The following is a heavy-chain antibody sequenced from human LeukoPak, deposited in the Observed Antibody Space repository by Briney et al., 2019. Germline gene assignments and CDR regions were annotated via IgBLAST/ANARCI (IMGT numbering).Heavy chain of an antibody. D-gene: IGHD5-12*01. CDR3: ARDVMKGYSSYDPSYNWFDP. CDR2: ISAYNGNT. CDR1: GYTFTSYG. J-gene: IGHJ5*02. Sequence: GASVKVSCKASGYTFTSYGISWVRQAPGQGLEWMGWISAYNGNTNYAQKLQGRVTMTTDTSTSTAYMELRSLRSDDTAVYYCARDVMKGYSSYDPSYNWFDPWGQGTLVTVSS. V-gene: IGHV1-18*01.